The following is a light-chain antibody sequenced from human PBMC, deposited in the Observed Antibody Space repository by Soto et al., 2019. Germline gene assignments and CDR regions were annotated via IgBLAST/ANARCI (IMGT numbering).Light chain of an antibody. CDR3: QQSHTNPKT. Sequence: DIQMTQSPSSLSASVGDRVTITCRASQSISNYLHRYQQKPGRAPKLLIYAASSLQSGVPSRFSGSGSGTDFTLTISSLQPEDFATYYCQQSHTNPKTFGQGTKVDIK. J-gene: IGKJ1*01. CDR1: QSISNY. CDR2: AAS. V-gene: IGKV1-39*01.